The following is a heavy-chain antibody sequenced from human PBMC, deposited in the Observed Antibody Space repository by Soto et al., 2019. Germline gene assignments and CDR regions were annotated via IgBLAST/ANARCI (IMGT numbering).Heavy chain of an antibody. D-gene: IGHD5-12*01. Sequence: SETLSLTCTVSGGSISSYYWSWIRQPPGKGLEWIGYIYYSGSTNYNPSPKSRVTISVDTSKNQFSLKLSSVTAADTAVYYCAGSSLEMATIPLDYWGQGTLVTVSS. CDR1: GGSISSYY. J-gene: IGHJ4*02. CDR2: IYYSGST. CDR3: AGSSLEMATIPLDY. V-gene: IGHV4-59*01.